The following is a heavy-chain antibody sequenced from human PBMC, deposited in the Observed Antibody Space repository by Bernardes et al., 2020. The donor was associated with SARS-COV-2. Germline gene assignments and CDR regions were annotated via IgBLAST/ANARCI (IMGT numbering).Heavy chain of an antibody. D-gene: IGHD3-3*01. V-gene: IGHV3-23*01. CDR3: AKGAPNPYYYDFWSGYQMIDHYYYGMDV. CDR1: GFTFSSYA. Sequence: GWSLILSCAASGFTFSSYAMSWVRQAPGQGLEWVSAISGSGGSTYYADSVKGRFTISRDNSKNTLYLQMNSLRAEDTAVYYCAKGAPNPYYYDFWSGYQMIDHYYYGMDVWGQGTTVTVSS. J-gene: IGHJ6*02. CDR2: ISGSGGST.